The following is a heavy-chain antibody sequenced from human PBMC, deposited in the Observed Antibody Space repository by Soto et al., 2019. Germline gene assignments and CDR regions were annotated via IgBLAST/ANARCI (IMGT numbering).Heavy chain of an antibody. V-gene: IGHV4-39*01. CDR1: GGSIGSSSYY. J-gene: IGHJ4*02. Sequence: SETMSLTCTVSGGSIGSSSYYRGWISQTPGKGLEWIGSIYYSGSTYYNPSLKSRVTISVDTSKNQFSLKLSSVTAADTAVYYCARHEAPSGWYFDYWGQGTLVTVSS. CDR2: IYYSGST. CDR3: ARHEAPSGWYFDY. D-gene: IGHD6-19*01.